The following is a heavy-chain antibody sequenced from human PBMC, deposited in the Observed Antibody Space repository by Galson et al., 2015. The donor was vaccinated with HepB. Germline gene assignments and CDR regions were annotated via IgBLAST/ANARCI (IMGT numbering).Heavy chain of an antibody. CDR2: ISSSSSTI. V-gene: IGHV3-48*01. Sequence: SLRLSCAASGFTFSSYSMNWVRQAPGKGLEWVSYISSSSSTIYYADSVKGRFTISRDNAKNSLYLQMNSLRAEDTAVYYCARDSDYIWGSYRSFDYWGQGTLVTVSS. CDR1: GFTFSSYS. CDR3: ARDSDYIWGSYRSFDY. D-gene: IGHD3-16*02. J-gene: IGHJ4*02.